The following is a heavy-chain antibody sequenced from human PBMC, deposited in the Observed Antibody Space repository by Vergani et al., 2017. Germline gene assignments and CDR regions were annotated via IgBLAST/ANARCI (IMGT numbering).Heavy chain of an antibody. CDR1: GFTFGDYA. D-gene: IGHD6-19*01. J-gene: IGHJ4*02. CDR3: TRTVAGLYYFDY. Sequence: EVQLVESGGGLVQPGRSLRLSCTASGFTFGDYAMSWFRQAPGKGLEWVGFIRSKASGGTTEYAASVKGRFTISRDDSQSIAYLQMNSLKTEDTAVYYCTRTVAGLYYFDYWGQGTLVTVSS. V-gene: IGHV3-49*03. CDR2: IRSKASGGTT.